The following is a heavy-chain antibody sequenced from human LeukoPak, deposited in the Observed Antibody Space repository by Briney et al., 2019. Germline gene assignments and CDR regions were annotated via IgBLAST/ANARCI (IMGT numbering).Heavy chain of an antibody. V-gene: IGHV3-7*01. D-gene: IGHD5-12*01. Sequence: GGSLRFSCAASGFTFSSYWMSWVRQAPGKGPEWVANIKQDGSVKYYVDSVKVRFTISRDNGKNSLYLQMNSLRAEDTAVYYCAREGLIGYRFQWIDSWGQGSLVAVSS. CDR2: IKQDGSVK. CDR1: GFTFSSYW. J-gene: IGHJ5*01. CDR3: AREGLIGYRFQWIDS.